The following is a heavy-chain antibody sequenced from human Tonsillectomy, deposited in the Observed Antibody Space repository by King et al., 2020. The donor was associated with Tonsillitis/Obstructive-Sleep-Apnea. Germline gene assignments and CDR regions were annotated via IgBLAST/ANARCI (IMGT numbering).Heavy chain of an antibody. J-gene: IGHJ3*02. CDR1: GFTFSGSA. CDR3: TRPTHTYYYDSSGYQDAFDI. D-gene: IGHD3-22*01. V-gene: IGHV3-73*01. CDR2: IRSKANSYAT. Sequence: VQLVESGGGLVQPGGSLKLSYAASGFTFSGSAMHWVRQASGKGLEWVGRIRSKANSYATAYAASVKGRFTISRDDSKNTAYLQMNSLKTEDTAVYYCTRPTHTYYYDSSGYQDAFDIWGQGTMVTVSS.